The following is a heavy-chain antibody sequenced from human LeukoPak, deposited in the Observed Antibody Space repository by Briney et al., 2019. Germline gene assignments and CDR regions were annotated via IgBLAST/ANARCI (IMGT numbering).Heavy chain of an antibody. CDR2: IYYSGST. CDR1: GGSISSYY. V-gene: IGHV4-59*01. D-gene: IGHD2-15*01. J-gene: IGHJ4*02. Sequence: PSETLSLTCTVSGGSISSYYWSWIRQPPGKGLEWIGYIYYSGSTNYNPSLKSRVTISVDTSKNQFSLKLSSVTAADTAVYYCARGDLAVVVAPPDYWGQGTLVTVSS. CDR3: ARGDLAVVVAPPDY.